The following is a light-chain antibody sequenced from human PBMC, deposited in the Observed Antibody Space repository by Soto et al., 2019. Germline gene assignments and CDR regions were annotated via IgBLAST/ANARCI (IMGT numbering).Light chain of an antibody. V-gene: IGLV2-14*01. CDR3: SSYSNRGTLV. J-gene: IGLJ1*01. Sequence: QSALTQSASVSGSPGQSITISCAGSSGDVGAFNSVSWYQHHPGKAPKLLISEVTNRPSGLPNRFSGSKSGDTASLTISGLQPEDEADYYCSSYSNRGTLVLGTGTKLTVL. CDR1: SGDVGAFNS. CDR2: EVT.